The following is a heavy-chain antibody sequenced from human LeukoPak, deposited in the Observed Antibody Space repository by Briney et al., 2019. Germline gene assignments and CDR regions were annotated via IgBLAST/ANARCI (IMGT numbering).Heavy chain of an antibody. CDR2: ISYNGSF. V-gene: IGHV4-59*11. CDR1: GDSMDTHY. D-gene: IGHD2-21*01. J-gene: IGHJ4*02. CDR3: ARFVPVRTHTNSPGFDY. Sequence: SETLSLTCTVSGDSMDTHYWSWIRQTPGKGLEWIAYISYNGSFNHNPSLKSRVTTSIDTSKNQFSLVLTSVTAADTAVYYCARFVPVRTHTNSPGFDYWGQGTLVTVSS.